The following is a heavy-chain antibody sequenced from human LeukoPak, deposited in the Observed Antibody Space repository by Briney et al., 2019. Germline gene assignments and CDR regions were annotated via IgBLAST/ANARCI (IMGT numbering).Heavy chain of an antibody. CDR3: ARDLGLKYGSGTYTFDP. J-gene: IGHJ5*02. V-gene: IGHV3-33*01. CDR2: IWYDGSHQ. Sequence: GGSLRLSCAASGFSFSTYGMHWVRQAPGKGPEWVAVIWYDGSHQYYTDSVKGRFTISRYMSTNTLHLQMNSLRVDDTALYYCARDLGLKYGSGTYTFDPWGQGTLVIVS. D-gene: IGHD3-10*01. CDR1: GFSFSTYG.